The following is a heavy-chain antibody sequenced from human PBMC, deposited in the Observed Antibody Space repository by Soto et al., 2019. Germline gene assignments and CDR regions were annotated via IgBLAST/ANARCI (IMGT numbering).Heavy chain of an antibody. D-gene: IGHD3-9*01. V-gene: IGHV3-30-3*01. Sequence: PGGSLRLSCAASGFTFSGNTMYWFRQAPGKGLEWVADISPDGSHIYYADSVKGRFTISRDNSKNTLYLQMNSLRAEDTAVYYCARSRDSYYDILTGPLDYWGQGTLVTVSS. CDR2: ISPDGSHI. CDR3: ARSRDSYYDILTGPLDY. CDR1: GFTFSGNT. J-gene: IGHJ4*02.